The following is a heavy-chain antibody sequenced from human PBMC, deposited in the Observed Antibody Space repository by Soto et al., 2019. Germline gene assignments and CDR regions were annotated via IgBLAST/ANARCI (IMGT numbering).Heavy chain of an antibody. CDR2: INWNGGST. CDR3: ARDLGGCLDAGNYFTTGILN. D-gene: IGHD2-8*01. Sequence: GGSLRLSCAASGFIFDDYGMSWVRQAPGKGLEWVSSINWNGGSTSYADSVKGRFTISRDKAQNSLYLQMNSLRAEDTAFYHCARDLGGCLDAGNYFTTGILNWGLGALVTVSS. CDR1: GFIFDDYG. J-gene: IGHJ4*02. V-gene: IGHV3-20*01.